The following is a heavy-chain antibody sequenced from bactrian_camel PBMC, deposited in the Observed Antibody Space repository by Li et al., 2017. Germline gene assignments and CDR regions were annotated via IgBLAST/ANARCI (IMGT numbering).Heavy chain of an antibody. V-gene: IGHV3S56*01. Sequence: VQLVESGGGSVQAGGSLRLSCAASGYRYASYCMGWFRQAPEKEREAVASISTDGVPTYVDSVKGRFTISQDNARETVYLQMNSLKPEDTAMYYCAAGWGCTIATIKEGYNHWGQGTQVTVS. CDR1: GYRYASYC. J-gene: IGHJ4*01. D-gene: IGHD4*01. CDR3: AAGWGCTIATIKEGYNH. CDR2: ISTDGVP.